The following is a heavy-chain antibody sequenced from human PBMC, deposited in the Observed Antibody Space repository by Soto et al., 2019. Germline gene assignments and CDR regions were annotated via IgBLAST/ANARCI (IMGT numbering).Heavy chain of an antibody. V-gene: IGHV5-10-1*01. J-gene: IGHJ3*02. CDR3: ARRQSEAFDI. CDR2: IDPGDSYT. Sequence: QVPGKGLEWMGRIDPGDSYTNYSPSFQGHVTFSADKSITTAYLQWTSLKASDTAMYYCARRQSEAFDIWGQGTMVTVSS.